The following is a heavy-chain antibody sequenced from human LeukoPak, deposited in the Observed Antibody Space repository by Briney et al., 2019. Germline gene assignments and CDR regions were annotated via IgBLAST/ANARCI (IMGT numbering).Heavy chain of an antibody. D-gene: IGHD3-22*01. Sequence: PSGTLSLTCTVSGGSISDTSDFWGWIRQSPCKGLEWIGGLYYSDNTYDNPSVSSGNTYYIPSLKSRVTISVDTSKNQFSRKLSSVTAADTAMYYCARRHRSYDSGGQVIDYWGQGTLVTVSS. J-gene: IGHJ4*02. V-gene: IGHV4-39*01. CDR3: ARRHRSYDSGGQVIDY. CDR2: LYYSDNTYDNPSVSSGNT. CDR1: GGSISDTSDF.